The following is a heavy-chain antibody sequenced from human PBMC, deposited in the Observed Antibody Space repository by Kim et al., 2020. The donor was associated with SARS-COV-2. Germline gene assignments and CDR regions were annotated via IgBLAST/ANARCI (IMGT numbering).Heavy chain of an antibody. CDR2: INHSGST. J-gene: IGHJ4*01. CDR3: ARGRPLLWFGELPKAPFD. CDR1: GGSFSGYY. Sequence: SETLSLTCAVYGGSFSGYYWSWIRQPPGKGLEWIGEINHSGSTNYNPSLKSRVTISVDTSKNQFSLKLSSVTAADTAVYYCARGRPLLWFGELPKAPFD. D-gene: IGHD3-10*01. V-gene: IGHV4-34*01.